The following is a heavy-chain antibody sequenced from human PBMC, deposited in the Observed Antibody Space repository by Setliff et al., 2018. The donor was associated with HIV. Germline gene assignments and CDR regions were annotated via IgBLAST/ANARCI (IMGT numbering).Heavy chain of an antibody. Sequence: GGSLRLSCAASGDSFRNFGLNWVRQAPGKGLEWIAYISSRSDSIKEDGREKYYVGSVKGRFTISRDNAKRSLYLQMNRLKTDDTAFYYCATFADGPDSWGQGTLVTVSS. CDR1: GDSFRNFG. V-gene: IGHV3-7*01. CDR2: IKEDGREK. D-gene: IGHD3-3*01. J-gene: IGHJ4*02. CDR3: ATFADGPDS.